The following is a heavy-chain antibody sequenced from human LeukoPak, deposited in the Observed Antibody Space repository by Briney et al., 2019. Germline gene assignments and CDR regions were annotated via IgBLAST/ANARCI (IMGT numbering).Heavy chain of an antibody. J-gene: IGHJ4*02. V-gene: IGHV4-31*03. Sequence: SETLSLTCSVSGGSISNGDYYWSWIRQHPETGLEWIGYIYYSGSAYYNPSLKGRVTVSIDTTKNQFSLRLSPVTAADTAVYYCARADFRGGYFASFDYWGQGTLVTVSS. D-gene: IGHD3-3*01. CDR3: ARADFRGGYFASFDY. CDR2: IYYSGSA. CDR1: GGSISNGDYY.